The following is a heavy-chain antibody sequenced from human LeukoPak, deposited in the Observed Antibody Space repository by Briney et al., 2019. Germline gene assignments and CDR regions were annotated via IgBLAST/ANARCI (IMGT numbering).Heavy chain of an antibody. J-gene: IGHJ6*02. CDR2: IYYSGST. CDR1: GGSISSYY. Sequence: PSETLSLTCTVSGGSISSYYWSWIRQPPGKGLEWIGYIYYSGSTNYNPSLKSRVTISVDTSKNQFSLKLSSVTAAGTAVYYCARIPYLYYYGMDVWGQGTTVTVSS. CDR3: ARIPYLYYYGMDV. V-gene: IGHV4-59*01.